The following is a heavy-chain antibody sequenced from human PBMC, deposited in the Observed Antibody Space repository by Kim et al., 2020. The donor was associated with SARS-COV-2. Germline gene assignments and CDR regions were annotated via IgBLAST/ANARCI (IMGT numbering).Heavy chain of an antibody. CDR2: ISSSSSYI. J-gene: IGHJ4*02. CDR3: ARDPDSSGWYDY. CDR1: GFTFSSYS. D-gene: IGHD6-19*01. Sequence: GGSLRLSCAASGFTFSSYSMNWVRQAPGKGLEWVSSISSSSSYIYYADSVKGRFTISRDNAKNSLYLQMNSLRAEDTAVYYCARDPDSSGWYDYWGQGTLVTVSS. V-gene: IGHV3-21*04.